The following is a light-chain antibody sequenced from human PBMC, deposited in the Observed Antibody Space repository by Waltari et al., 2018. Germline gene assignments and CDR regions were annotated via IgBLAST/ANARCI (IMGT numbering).Light chain of an antibody. V-gene: IGLV2-8*01. CDR1: SSDVGGYNY. CDR2: EVS. J-gene: IGLJ3*02. Sequence: QSALTQPPSASGSPGQSVTISCTGTSSDVGGYNYVSWYQQHPGKATKFLIYEVSKRPSGVPERFSGSKSGNAASLTVAGLQAEDEADYYCSSYAGSNNWVFGGGTKLTVL. CDR3: SSYAGSNNWV.